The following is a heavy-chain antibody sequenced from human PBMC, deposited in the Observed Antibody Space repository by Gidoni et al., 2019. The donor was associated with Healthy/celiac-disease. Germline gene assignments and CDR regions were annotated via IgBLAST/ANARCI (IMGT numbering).Heavy chain of an antibody. D-gene: IGHD6-13*01. Sequence: QVQLQQCGAGLLKPSETLSLTCAVYGGSFSGYYWSWIRQPPGKGLEWIGAINHSGSTNYNPSHKSRVTISVDTSKNQFSLKLSSVTAADTAVYYCARGPIAAAGRAFDIWGQGTMVTVSS. V-gene: IGHV4-34*01. CDR3: ARGPIAAAGRAFDI. J-gene: IGHJ3*02. CDR1: GGSFSGYY. CDR2: INHSGST.